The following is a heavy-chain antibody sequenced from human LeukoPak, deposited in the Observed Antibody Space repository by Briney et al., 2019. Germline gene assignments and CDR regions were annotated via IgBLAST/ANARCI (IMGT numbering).Heavy chain of an antibody. CDR3: ARDSGCSGGSCYQRY. J-gene: IGHJ4*02. CDR2: IYYSGST. Sequence: PSETLSLTCTVSGGSISSGDYYWSWIRQPPGKGLEWIGYIYYSGSTYYNPSLKSRVTISVDTSKNQFSLKLSSVTAADTAVYYCARDSGCSGGSCYQRYWGQGTLVTVSS. D-gene: IGHD2-15*01. CDR1: GGSISSGDYY. V-gene: IGHV4-30-4*08.